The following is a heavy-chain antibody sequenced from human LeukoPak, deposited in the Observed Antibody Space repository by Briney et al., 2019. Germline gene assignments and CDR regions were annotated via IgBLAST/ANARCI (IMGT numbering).Heavy chain of an antibody. CDR3: ARGGSPSEYCGGDCYAVDY. Sequence: PGGSLRLSCAASGFTFSSYAMSWDRQAPGKGLEWVSAISGSGGSTYYADSVKGRFTISRDNSKNTLYLQMNSLRAEDTAVYYCARGGSPSEYCGGDCYAVDYWGQGTLVTVSS. CDR2: ISGSGGST. CDR1: GFTFSSYA. D-gene: IGHD2-21*02. J-gene: IGHJ4*02. V-gene: IGHV3-23*01.